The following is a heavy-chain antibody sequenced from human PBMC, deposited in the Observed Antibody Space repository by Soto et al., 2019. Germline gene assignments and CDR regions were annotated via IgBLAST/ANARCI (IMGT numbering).Heavy chain of an antibody. CDR1: GVSFSSYG. CDR2: ISHDGTNK. V-gene: IGHV3-30*18. CDR3: AKDRSLGYCSGGSCYYYGMDV. Sequence: GGSLRLSCAASGVSFSSYGMHWVRQAPGKGLEWVAVISHDGTNKCYADSVKGRFTISRDNSKNTLYLQINTLRAEDTAVYYCAKDRSLGYCSGGSCYYYGMDVWGQGTTVTVSS. D-gene: IGHD2-15*01. J-gene: IGHJ6*02.